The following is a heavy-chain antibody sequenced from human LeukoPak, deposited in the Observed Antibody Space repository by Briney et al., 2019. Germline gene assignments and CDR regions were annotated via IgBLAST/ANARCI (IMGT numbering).Heavy chain of an antibody. D-gene: IGHD6-25*01. CDR3: AHRPLSGGSGWFDY. J-gene: IGHJ4*02. Sequence: SGPTLVNPTQTLTLTCTFSGFSLSTNGVGVGWIRQPPGKSLEWLALIYWDDDQRYSPSLKSRLTITKDTSKNQVVLTMTNMDPVDTATYFCAHRPLSGGSGWFDYWGQGTLVTVSS. CDR2: IYWDDDQ. V-gene: IGHV2-5*02. CDR1: GFSLSTNGVG.